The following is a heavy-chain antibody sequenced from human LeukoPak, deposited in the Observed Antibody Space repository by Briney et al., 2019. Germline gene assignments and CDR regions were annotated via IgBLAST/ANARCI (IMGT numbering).Heavy chain of an antibody. J-gene: IGHJ4*02. CDR3: ARRSHYGDFSDY. CDR2: IYYSGST. CDR1: GGSISSSSYY. Sequence: SETLSLTCTVSGGSISSSSYYWGWIRQPPGKGLEWIGSIYYSGSTYYNPSLKSRVTISVDTSKNQFSLKLSSATAADTAVYYCARRSHYGDFSDYWGQGTLVTVSS. D-gene: IGHD4-17*01. V-gene: IGHV4-39*01.